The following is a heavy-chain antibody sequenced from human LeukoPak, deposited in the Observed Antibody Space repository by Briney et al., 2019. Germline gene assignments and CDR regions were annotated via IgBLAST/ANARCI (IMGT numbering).Heavy chain of an antibody. Sequence: GSSVNVSCKASGGTFSSYAISWVRQAPGQGLEWMGGIIPIFGTANYAQKFQGRVTITADESTSTAYMELSSLRSEDTAIYYCAKPYDTSGTYWAPFDFWGQGTLVTVSS. J-gene: IGHJ4*02. V-gene: IGHV1-69*01. CDR1: GGTFSSYA. CDR3: AKPYDTSGTYWAPFDF. CDR2: IIPIFGTA. D-gene: IGHD3-22*01.